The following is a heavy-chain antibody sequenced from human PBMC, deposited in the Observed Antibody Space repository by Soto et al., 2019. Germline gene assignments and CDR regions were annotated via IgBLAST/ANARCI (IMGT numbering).Heavy chain of an antibody. Sequence: PSETLSLTCTVSGGSISSSSYYWGWIRQPPGKGLEWIGSIYYSGSTYYNPSLKSRVTISVDTSKNQFSLKLSSVTAADTAVYYCASLKGGWDLDYWGQGTLVT. D-gene: IGHD6-19*01. CDR1: GGSISSSSYY. V-gene: IGHV4-39*01. CDR3: ASLKGGWDLDY. J-gene: IGHJ4*02. CDR2: IYYSGST.